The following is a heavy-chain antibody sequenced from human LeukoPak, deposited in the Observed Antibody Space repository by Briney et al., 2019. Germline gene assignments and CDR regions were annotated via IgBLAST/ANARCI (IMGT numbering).Heavy chain of an antibody. CDR1: GFIFSNYA. CDR3: ARDRSGSYATDF. D-gene: IGHD1-26*01. V-gene: IGHV3-30-3*01. J-gene: IGHJ4*02. CDR2: ITHDGSKN. Sequence: PGGSLRLSCSASGFIFSNYAMHWVRQAPGKGLEWVAVITHDGSKNFNAASVKGRFTISKDNSQNTLYLQMNSLRAEDTAVYYCARDRSGSYATDFWGQGTLVTVSP.